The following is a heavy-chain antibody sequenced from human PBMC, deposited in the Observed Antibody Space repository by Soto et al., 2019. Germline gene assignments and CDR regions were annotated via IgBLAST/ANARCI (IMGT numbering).Heavy chain of an antibody. CDR2: ISGRGGSK. D-gene: IGHD1-26*01. J-gene: IGHJ4*02. CDR1: GFTFSSYA. V-gene: IGHV3-23*01. Sequence: EVQLLESGGGLVQPGGSLRLSCAASGFTFSSYAMSWVRQAPGKGLEWVSAISGRGGSKYYADSVKGRFTISRDNSKNTLYLQMNSLRAEDTAVYYWAKGDSVGRNAAFDYWGQGTLVTVSS. CDR3: AKGDSVGRNAAFDY.